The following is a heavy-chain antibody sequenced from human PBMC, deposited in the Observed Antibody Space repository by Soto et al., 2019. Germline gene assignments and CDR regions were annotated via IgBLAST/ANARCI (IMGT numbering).Heavy chain of an antibody. CDR3: SFWCLICGGDWLDSFGV. CDR2: IDSRDNT. V-gene: IGHV4-39*07. D-gene: IGHD2-21*02. J-gene: IGHJ3*01. CDR1: GGSISSSVYS. Sequence: SETLSLTCTVSGGSISSSVYSWGWIRQFPGRGLEWIGSIDSRDNTYHNPSLKSRVTMSIYTSKNQFSLELSAVTAADTAVYYCSFWCLICGGDWLDSFGVLGQGTMVTVSS.